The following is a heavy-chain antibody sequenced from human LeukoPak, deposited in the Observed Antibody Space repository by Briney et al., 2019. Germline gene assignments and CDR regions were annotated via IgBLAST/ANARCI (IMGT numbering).Heavy chain of an antibody. CDR2: IDPSDSDT. D-gene: IGHD3-22*01. CDR1: GYSLNNYW. CDR3: ARRRGDSSAYHFDY. J-gene: IGHJ4*02. Sequence: GESLKISCKGSGYSLNNYWIGWVRQMPGKGLEGMGIIDPSDSDTRYSPSFQGQVTLSVDKSISTAYVQWSSLKASDTAMYYCARRRGDSSAYHFDYWREGALVGV. V-gene: IGHV5-51*01.